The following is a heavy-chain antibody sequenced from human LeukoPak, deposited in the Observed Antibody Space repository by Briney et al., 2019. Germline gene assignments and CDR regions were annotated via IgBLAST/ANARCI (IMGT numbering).Heavy chain of an antibody. Sequence: PGGSLRLSCAASGFTLSSYSMNWVRQAPGKGLEWVSSISSSSSYIYYADSVKGRFTISRDNAKNSLYLQMNSLRAEDTAVYYCAKAPYNWNPLDSLDWGQGTLVTVSS. D-gene: IGHD1-20*01. J-gene: IGHJ4*02. V-gene: IGHV3-21*01. CDR2: ISSSSSYI. CDR3: AKAPYNWNPLDSLD. CDR1: GFTLSSYS.